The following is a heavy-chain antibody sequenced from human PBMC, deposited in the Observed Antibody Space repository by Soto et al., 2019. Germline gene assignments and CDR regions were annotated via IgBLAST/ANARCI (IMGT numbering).Heavy chain of an antibody. CDR2: IKSKTAGGTT. D-gene: IGHD2-8*01. J-gene: IGHJ6*02. CDR1: GLSFSKAW. V-gene: IGHV3-15*01. Sequence: GGSLRLSCAASGLSFSKAWMNWVRQAPGKGLEGVGRIKSKTAGGTTDYAAPVKGRFTISRDDSKNTLYLQRNSLKTEDTAVYYSNKVGTYCCYVNGVCYYHYHAMDFWGQGTTVTVSS. CDR3: NKVGTYCCYVNGVCYYHYHAMDF.